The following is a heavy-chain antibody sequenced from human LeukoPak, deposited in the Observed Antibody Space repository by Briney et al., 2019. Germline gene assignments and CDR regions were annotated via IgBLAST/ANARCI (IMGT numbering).Heavy chain of an antibody. V-gene: IGHV3-23*01. D-gene: IGHD3-16*01. Sequence: GGSLRLSCAASGFTFSSYAVSWVRQAPGKGLEWVSAISGSGGSTYYADSVKGRFTISRDNSKNTLYLQMNSLRAEDTAVYYCAKDEEATPWGSDFDYWGQGTLVTVSS. CDR1: GFTFSSYA. CDR2: ISGSGGST. J-gene: IGHJ4*02. CDR3: AKDEEATPWGSDFDY.